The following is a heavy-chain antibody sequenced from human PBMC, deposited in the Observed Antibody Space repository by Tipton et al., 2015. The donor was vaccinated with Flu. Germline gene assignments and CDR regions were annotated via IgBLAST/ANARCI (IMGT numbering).Heavy chain of an antibody. J-gene: IGHJ3*02. CDR1: GGSISSYY. D-gene: IGHD6-13*01. CDR3: AREPRIAAAGTRDAFDI. Sequence: TLSLTCTVSGGSISSYYWSWIRQPPGKGLEWIGYIYYSGSANYNPSLKSRVTISVDTSKNQFPLKLSSVTAADTAVYYCAREPRIAAAGTRDAFDIWGQGTMVTVSS. V-gene: IGHV4-59*01. CDR2: IYYSGSA.